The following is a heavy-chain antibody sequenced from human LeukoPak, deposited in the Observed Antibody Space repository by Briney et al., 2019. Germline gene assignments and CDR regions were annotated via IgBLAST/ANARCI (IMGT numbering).Heavy chain of an antibody. V-gene: IGHV1-2*02. Sequence: GASVKVSCKASGYTFTGYYMHWVRQAPGQGLEWMGWINPNSGGTNYAQKFQGRVTMTRDTSISTAYMELRSLRSDDTAVYYCARDRGGYCSGGSCHTFSSGYYQPFDYWGQGTLVTVSS. CDR3: ARDRGGYCSGGSCHTFSSGYYQPFDY. J-gene: IGHJ4*02. CDR1: GYTFTGYY. D-gene: IGHD2-15*01. CDR2: INPNSGGT.